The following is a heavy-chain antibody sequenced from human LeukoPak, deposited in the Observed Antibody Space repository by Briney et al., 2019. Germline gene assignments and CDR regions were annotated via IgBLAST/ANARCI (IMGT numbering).Heavy chain of an antibody. J-gene: IGHJ6*02. D-gene: IGHD1-26*01. CDR2: IYYNGNT. Sequence: SDTLSLTCSVSDGSSNSYYWNWIRRPPGKGLELIGYIYYNGNTNYSPSLKSRVTMSVDTSKNLFSLKVSSVTAADTAVYYCARGRSNYYGMDVWGQGTTVTVSS. CDR3: ARGRSNYYGMDV. CDR1: DGSSNSYY. V-gene: IGHV4-59*01.